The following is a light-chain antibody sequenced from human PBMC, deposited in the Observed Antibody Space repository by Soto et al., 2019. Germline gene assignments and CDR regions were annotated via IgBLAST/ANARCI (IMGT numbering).Light chain of an antibody. CDR3: ETWDRHTQV. CDR2: LEGSGSY. J-gene: IGLJ2*01. CDR1: SGHSSYI. Sequence: QLVLTQSSSASASLGSSVKLTCTLSSGHSSYIIAWHQQQPGKAPRYLMKLEGSGSYNKGSGVPDRFSGSSSGADRYLTIANLQFEDEADYYCETWDRHTQVFGGGTKLTVL. V-gene: IGLV4-60*02.